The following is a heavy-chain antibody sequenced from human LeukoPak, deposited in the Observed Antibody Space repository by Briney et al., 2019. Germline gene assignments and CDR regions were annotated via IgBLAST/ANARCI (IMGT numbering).Heavy chain of an antibody. Sequence: SSETLSLTCTVSGVSMSSSSYYWAWIRQSPGKGLEWIGSVYYSGTTHYESSLKSRVSISIDTSKNQFSLKLSSVTAADTAVYYCARPLNTNYYDSSGYYHDAFDIWGQGTMVTVSS. D-gene: IGHD3-22*01. J-gene: IGHJ3*02. CDR2: VYYSGTT. CDR1: GVSMSSSSYY. CDR3: ARPLNTNYYDSSGYYHDAFDI. V-gene: IGHV4-39*07.